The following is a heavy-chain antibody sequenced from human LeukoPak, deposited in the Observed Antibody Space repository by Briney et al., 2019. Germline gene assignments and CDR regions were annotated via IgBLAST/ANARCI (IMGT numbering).Heavy chain of an antibody. J-gene: IGHJ5*02. V-gene: IGHV3-23*01. CDR1: GFTLRSYA. CDR2: ISGSGGNT. CDR3: AKGPHSYRDLNH. Sequence: PGGSLRLSCAVSGFTLRSYAMTWVRQAPGKGLEWVSTISGSGGNTYYSDSVMGRFTISRDNARNTLFLQIDSLRLEDTAIYYCAKGPHSYRDLNHWGRGTLVTVSS. D-gene: IGHD1-26*01.